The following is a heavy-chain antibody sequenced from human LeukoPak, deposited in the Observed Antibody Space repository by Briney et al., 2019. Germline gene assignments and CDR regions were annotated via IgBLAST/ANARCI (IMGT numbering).Heavy chain of an antibody. Sequence: SETLSLTCTVSGGSISSYYWTWIRQPPGKGLEWIGYIYYSGSTNYNPSLKSRVTISVDTSKNQFSLKLSSVTAADTAVYYCARVGGYSSSWYSTHYYYYYMDVWGKGTTVTVSS. J-gene: IGHJ6*03. D-gene: IGHD6-13*01. V-gene: IGHV4-59*12. CDR1: GGSISSYY. CDR3: ARVGGYSSSWYSTHYYYYYMDV. CDR2: IYYSGST.